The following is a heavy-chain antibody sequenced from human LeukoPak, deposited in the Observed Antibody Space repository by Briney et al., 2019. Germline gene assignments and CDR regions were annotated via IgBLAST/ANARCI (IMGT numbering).Heavy chain of an antibody. D-gene: IGHD3-10*01. CDR2: ISYDGSNK. CDR3: AKARGGD. Sequence: PGGSLRLSCAASGFTFSSYGMHWVRQAPGKGLEWVAVISYDGSNKYYADSVKGRFTISRDNSKNTLYLQMNSLRAEDTAVYYCAKARGGDWGQGTLVTVSS. J-gene: IGHJ4*02. V-gene: IGHV3-30*18. CDR1: GFTFSSYG.